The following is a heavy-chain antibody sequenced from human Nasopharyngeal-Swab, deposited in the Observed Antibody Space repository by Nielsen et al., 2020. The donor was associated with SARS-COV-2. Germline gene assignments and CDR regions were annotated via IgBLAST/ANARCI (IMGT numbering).Heavy chain of an antibody. CDR2: TGTAGDT. CDR1: GFTFSSYD. Sequence: GGSLRLSCAASGFTFSSYDMHWVRQATGKGLEWVSATGTAGDTYYPGSVKGRFTISRENAKNSLYLQMNSLRAGDTAVYYCARSKRSIGYCSSTSCYDVDYFDYWGQGTLVTVSS. CDR3: ARSKRSIGYCSSTSCYDVDYFDY. J-gene: IGHJ4*02. V-gene: IGHV3-13*01. D-gene: IGHD2-2*01.